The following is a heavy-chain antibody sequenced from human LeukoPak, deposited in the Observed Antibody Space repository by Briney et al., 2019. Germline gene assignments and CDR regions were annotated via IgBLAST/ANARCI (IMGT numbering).Heavy chain of an antibody. CDR1: GFTFSSYA. CDR3: AKDMGGNYYFGVDY. J-gene: IGHJ4*02. CDR2: ISYDGSNK. Sequence: PGGSLRLSCAASGFTFSSYAMHWVRQAPGKGLEWVAVISYDGSNKYYADSVKGRFTISRDNSKNTLYLQMNSLRAEDTAVYYCAKDMGGNYYFGVDYWGRGTLVAVSS. D-gene: IGHD1-26*01. V-gene: IGHV3-30-3*01.